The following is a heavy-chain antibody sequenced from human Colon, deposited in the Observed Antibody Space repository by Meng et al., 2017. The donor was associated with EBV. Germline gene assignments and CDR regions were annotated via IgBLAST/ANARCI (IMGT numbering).Heavy chain of an antibody. CDR1: GYTFINYA. V-gene: IGHV7-4-1*02. J-gene: IGHJ2*01. Sequence: QVTVVETVYYVKKPGASVKVSCKASGYTFINYAINWVRQAPGQGLEWMGWINTHTGNPTYGQGFTGRFVLSSDTSVSTANLQISSLKAEDTAVYYCARGGPYPDSSGFRWYFDLWGRGTLVTVSS. CDR3: ARGGPYPDSSGFRWYFDL. CDR2: INTHTGNP. D-gene: IGHD3-22*01.